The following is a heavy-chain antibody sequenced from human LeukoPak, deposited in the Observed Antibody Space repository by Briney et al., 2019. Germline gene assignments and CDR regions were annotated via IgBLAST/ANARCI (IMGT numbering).Heavy chain of an antibody. J-gene: IGHJ4*02. CDR2: IWYDGSNK. D-gene: IGHD4-17*01. CDR1: GFTFSSYG. Sequence: GGSLRLSCAASGFTFSSYGMHWVRQAPGKGLEWVAVIWYDGSNKYYADSVRGRFTISRDNSKNTLYLQMNSLRAEDTAVYYCARGSRYGDYRDYFDYWGQGTLVTVSS. V-gene: IGHV3-33*01. CDR3: ARGSRYGDYRDYFDY.